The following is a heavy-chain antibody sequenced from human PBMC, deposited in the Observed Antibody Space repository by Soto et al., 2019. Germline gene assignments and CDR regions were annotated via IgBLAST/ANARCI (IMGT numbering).Heavy chain of an antibody. D-gene: IGHD3-3*01. CDR1: GYNFAGYW. V-gene: IGHV5-51*01. Sequence: GESLKISCKGPGYNFAGYWIAWVRQMPGKGLELMGIIYPSDSDTRYRPSFQGQVTISADKSISSAYLQWSSLRASDTAMYYCARGGVSTRTFDYWGQGTPATVSS. CDR2: IYPSDSDT. J-gene: IGHJ4*02. CDR3: ARGGVSTRTFDY.